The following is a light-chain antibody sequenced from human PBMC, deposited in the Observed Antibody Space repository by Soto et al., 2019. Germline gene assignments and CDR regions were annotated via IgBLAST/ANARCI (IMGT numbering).Light chain of an antibody. V-gene: IGKV1-5*01. Sequence: DIQMTQSPSTLSASVGDRVTIPCRASQSISSWLAWYQQKPGKAPKLLIYDASSLESGVPSRLSGSGSGTEFTLTIRSLQPDDVATYYCQQYNSYSTFGQGTKVDI. J-gene: IGKJ1*01. CDR2: DAS. CDR1: QSISSW. CDR3: QQYNSYST.